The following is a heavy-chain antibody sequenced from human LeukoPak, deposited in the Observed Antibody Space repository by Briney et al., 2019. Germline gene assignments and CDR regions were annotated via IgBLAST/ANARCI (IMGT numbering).Heavy chain of an antibody. CDR2: IYHRGDT. CDR3: ARSRSGWYVSH. CDR1: GDSISSDY. Sequence: SETLSLTCTVSGDSISSDYWSWIRQSPGKGLEWFGYIYHRGDTKYNPSLKSRIALDRSKNQISLTLTSVTAADTAVYYCARSRSGWYVSHWGQGILVTVSS. V-gene: IGHV4-59*01. J-gene: IGHJ4*01. D-gene: IGHD6-19*01.